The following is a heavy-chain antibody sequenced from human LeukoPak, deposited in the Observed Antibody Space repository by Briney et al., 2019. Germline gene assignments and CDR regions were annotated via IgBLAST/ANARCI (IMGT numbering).Heavy chain of an antibody. CDR2: FFYSGST. V-gene: IGHV4-59*01. D-gene: IGHD3-22*01. J-gene: IGHJ5*02. CDR3: ARGSGGYHYDH. Sequence: SSETLSLTCTVSGGAISSCYWSWIRQPPGKGLEWIGYFFYSGSTNYNPSLKSRVTISVDTSKNQFSLKLSSVTAADTAVYYCARGSGGYHYDHWGQGTLVTVSS. CDR1: GGAISSCY.